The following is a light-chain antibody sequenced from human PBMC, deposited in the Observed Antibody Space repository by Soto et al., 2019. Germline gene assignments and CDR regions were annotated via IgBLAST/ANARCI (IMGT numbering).Light chain of an antibody. Sequence: QSVRAQPPSVSGAPGQRVSISSTGSSSNIGAGYDVHWYQHLPGTAPKLLIYANNNRPSGVPDRFSGSKSGTSASLAITGLQAEDEADYYCQSYDSSRSPLYVFGTGTKVTVL. J-gene: IGLJ1*01. V-gene: IGLV1-40*01. CDR3: QSYDSSRSPLYV. CDR1: SSNIGAGYD. CDR2: ANN.